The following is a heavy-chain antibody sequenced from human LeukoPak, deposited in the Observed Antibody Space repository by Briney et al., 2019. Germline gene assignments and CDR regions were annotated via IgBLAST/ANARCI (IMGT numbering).Heavy chain of an antibody. Sequence: GGSLRLSCAASGFTFSDYAMTWVRQAPGKGLEWVSGISDSGSKTYYADSVQGRFTISRDNSRNSLFLQMNSLRAEDTAVYYCGKEEFGELVIGYWGQGILVTVTS. CDR2: ISDSGSKT. J-gene: IGHJ4*02. V-gene: IGHV3-23*01. CDR1: GFTFSDYA. CDR3: GKEEFGELVIGY. D-gene: IGHD3-10*01.